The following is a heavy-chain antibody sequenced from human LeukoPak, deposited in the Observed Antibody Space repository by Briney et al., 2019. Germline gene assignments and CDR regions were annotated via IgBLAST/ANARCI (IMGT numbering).Heavy chain of an antibody. CDR3: ARIGDFWSGYFDY. CDR2: IYDSGNT. V-gene: IGHV4-59*01. D-gene: IGHD3-3*01. CDR1: GGSISTYY. Sequence: SETLSLTCTVSGGSISTYYWSWIRQPPGRGLEWIGLIYDSGNTNYNPSLKSRLTISLDTSKMQFSLKLSSVTAADTAVYYCARIGDFWSGYFDYWGQGTLVTVSS. J-gene: IGHJ4*02.